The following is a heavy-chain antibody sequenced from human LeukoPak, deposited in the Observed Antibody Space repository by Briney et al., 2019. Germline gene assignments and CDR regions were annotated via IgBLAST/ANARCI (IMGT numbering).Heavy chain of an antibody. D-gene: IGHD1-26*01. CDR1: GYTLTELS. V-gene: IGHV1-24*01. CDR3: ATRGGGIVGASYYYYYYMDV. Sequence: ASVKVSCKVSGYTLTELSMHWVQQAPGKGLEWMGGFDPEDGETIYAQKFQGRVTMTEDTSTDTAYMELSSLRSEDTAVYYCATRGGGIVGASYYYYYYMDVWGKGTTVTVSS. CDR2: FDPEDGET. J-gene: IGHJ6*03.